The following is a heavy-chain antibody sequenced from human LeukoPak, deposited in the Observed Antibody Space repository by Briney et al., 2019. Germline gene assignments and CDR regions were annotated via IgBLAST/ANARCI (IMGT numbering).Heavy chain of an antibody. CDR2: IYHSGST. CDR3: ANSATGNWFDP. CDR1: GGSISSGGYS. J-gene: IGHJ5*02. V-gene: IGHV4-30-2*02. Sequence: SETLSLTCAVSGGSISSGGYSWSWIRQPPGKGLEWIGYIYHSGSTYYNPSLKSRVTISVDRSKNQFSLKLTSVTAADTAVYYCANSATGNWFDPWGQGTLVTVSS. D-gene: IGHD6-13*01.